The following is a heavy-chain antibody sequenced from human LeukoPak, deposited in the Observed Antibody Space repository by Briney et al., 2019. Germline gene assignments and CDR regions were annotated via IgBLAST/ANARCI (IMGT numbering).Heavy chain of an antibody. CDR3: AREGSSSTFDY. CDR2: IYYSGST. J-gene: IGHJ4*02. D-gene: IGHD6-13*01. Sequence: SETLSLTCTVSGGSISSGDYYWSWIRQPPGKGLEWIGYIYYSGSTYYNPSLKSRVTISVDTSKNQFSLKLSSVTAADTAVYYCAREGSSSTFDYWGQGTLVTVSS. CDR1: GGSISSGDYY. V-gene: IGHV4-30-4*08.